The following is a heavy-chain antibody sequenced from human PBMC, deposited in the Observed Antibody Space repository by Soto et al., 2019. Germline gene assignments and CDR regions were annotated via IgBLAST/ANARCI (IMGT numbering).Heavy chain of an antibody. CDR3: GKDRRGSGSFVCSY. V-gene: IGHV3-23*01. D-gene: IGHD6-19*01. CDR2: ISGNGADT. CDR1: GFTFSRNA. Sequence: EVQLLESGGGLVQPGGSVRHSCAASGFTFSRNAMSWVRQAPAKELGWVSAISGNGADTSYADSVGGRFSISRDNAKDVVYLHLTRLSGDDTAVYYCGKDRRGSGSFVCSYCGQGILVTVSS. J-gene: IGHJ4*02.